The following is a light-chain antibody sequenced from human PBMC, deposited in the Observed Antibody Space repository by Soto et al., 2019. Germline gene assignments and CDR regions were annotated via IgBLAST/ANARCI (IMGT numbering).Light chain of an antibody. CDR3: HQYNNWWT. J-gene: IGKJ1*01. V-gene: IGKV3-15*01. CDR1: QSVSSN. CDR2: GAS. Sequence: EIVMTQSPATLSVSPGERATLPCRASQSVSSNLAWYQQKPGQAPRLLIYGASTRATGIPARFSGSGSGTEFTLTISSLQSEDFAVYYCHQYNNWWTFGQGTKVEI.